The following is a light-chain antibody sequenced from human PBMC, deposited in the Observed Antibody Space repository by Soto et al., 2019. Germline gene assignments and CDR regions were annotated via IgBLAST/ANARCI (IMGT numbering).Light chain of an antibody. CDR3: QQYNSRPPRT. Sequence: EIVMIQSPGTLSVSPGERATLSCRASQSLSRNLARYQQKPGQAPRLLISDASTRATGIPDRFSGSGSGTEFTLTISSLQSEDFAAYYCQQYNSRPPRTFGQGTKVDIK. CDR2: DAS. CDR1: QSLSRN. V-gene: IGKV3-15*01. J-gene: IGKJ1*01.